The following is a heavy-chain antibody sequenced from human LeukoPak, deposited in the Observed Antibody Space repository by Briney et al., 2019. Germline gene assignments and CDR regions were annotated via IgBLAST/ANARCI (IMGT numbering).Heavy chain of an antibody. CDR1: GFAVSSNY. CDR3: ARARGREEYFDP. D-gene: IGHD6-6*01. V-gene: IGHV3-53*01. J-gene: IGHJ5*02. CDR2: IFSGGGA. Sequence: GGSLRLSCAASGFAVSSNYMSWVRQAPGKGLEWVSIIFSGGGAYYADSVKGRFTISRDSSKNTLYLQMNSLRAEDTAVYHCARARGREEYFDPWGQGTLVTVSS.